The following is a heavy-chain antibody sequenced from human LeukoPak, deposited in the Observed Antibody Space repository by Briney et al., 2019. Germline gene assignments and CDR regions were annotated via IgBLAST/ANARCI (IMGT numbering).Heavy chain of an antibody. V-gene: IGHV1-69*05. D-gene: IGHD3-10*01. CDR2: IIPIFGTA. J-gene: IGHJ6*03. Sequence: SVKVSCKASGGTFSSYAISWVRQAPGQGLEWMGGIIPIFGTANYAQKFQGRVTITTDESTSTAYMELSSLRSEDTAVYYCASSGGASYYYYYYMDVWGKGTTVTVSS. CDR3: ASSGGASYYYYYYMDV. CDR1: GGTFSSYA.